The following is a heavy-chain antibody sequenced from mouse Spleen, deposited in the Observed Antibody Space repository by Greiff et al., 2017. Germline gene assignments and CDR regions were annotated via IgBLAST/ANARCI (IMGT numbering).Heavy chain of an antibody. J-gene: IGHJ2*01. CDR2: ISSGGSYT. CDR3: ARQRDYRFYYFDY. CDR1: GFTFSSYA. V-gene: IGHV5-9-3*01. D-gene: IGHD2-14*01. Sequence: EVMLVESGGGLVKPGGSLKLSCAASGFTFSSYAMSWVRQTPEKRLEWVATISSGGSYTYYPDSVKGRFTISRDNAKNTLYLQMSSLRSEDTAMYYCARQRDYRFYYFDYWGQGTTLTVSS.